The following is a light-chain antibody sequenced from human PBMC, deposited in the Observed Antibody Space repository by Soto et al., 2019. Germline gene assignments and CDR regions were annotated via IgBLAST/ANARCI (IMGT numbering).Light chain of an antibody. CDR2: GAS. V-gene: IGKV3-15*01. CDR3: PHYSSWLWT. Sequence: EIVMTQSPATLSVSPGERATLSCRASQSVSSKLAWYQQKPGQGPRLLIYGASTRATGIPARFSGSGSGTEFTRTISSLQSEDFAVYYCPHYSSWLWTFGQGTKVDIK. CDR1: QSVSSK. J-gene: IGKJ1*01.